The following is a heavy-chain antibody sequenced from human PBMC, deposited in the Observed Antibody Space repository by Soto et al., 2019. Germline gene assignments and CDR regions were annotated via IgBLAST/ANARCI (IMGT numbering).Heavy chain of an antibody. CDR2: ISYDGSNK. V-gene: IGHV3-30-3*01. Sequence: QVQLVQSGAEVKKPGSSVKVSCKASGGTFSSYAMHWVRQAPGKGLEWVAVISYDGSNKYHADSVKGRFTISRDNSKNTLYLQMNSLRAEDTAVYYCARDGDSSGYYYSYFDYWGQGTLVTVSS. J-gene: IGHJ4*02. CDR1: GGTFSSYA. D-gene: IGHD3-22*01. CDR3: ARDGDSSGYYYSYFDY.